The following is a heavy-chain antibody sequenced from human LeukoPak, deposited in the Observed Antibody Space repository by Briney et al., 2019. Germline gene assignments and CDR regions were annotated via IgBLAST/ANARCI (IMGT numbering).Heavy chain of an antibody. CDR3: AKDYYGSGTYPYFDY. CDR1: GFTFSSYA. CDR2: ISASAGST. Sequence: PGGSLRLSCAAPGFTFSSYAMSWVRQAPGKGLEWVSGISASAGSTYYADSVKGRFTISRDNFKNTLYLQINSLRAEDTAIYYCAKDYYGSGTYPYFDYWGQGTLVTVSS. V-gene: IGHV3-23*01. J-gene: IGHJ4*02. D-gene: IGHD3-10*01.